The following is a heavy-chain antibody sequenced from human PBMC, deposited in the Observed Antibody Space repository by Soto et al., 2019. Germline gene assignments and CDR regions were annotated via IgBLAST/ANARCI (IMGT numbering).Heavy chain of an antibody. CDR2: IWYDGSNK. Sequence: QVQLVESGGGVVQPGRSLRLSCAASGFTFSSYGMHWVRQAPGKGLEWVAVIWYDGSNKYYADSVKGRFTISRDNSKNTLYLQMNSLRAEDTAVYYCATTKGEVYDFWSGYYVWRRQADYYYGMDVWGQGTTVTVSS. CDR1: GFTFSSYG. V-gene: IGHV3-33*01. D-gene: IGHD3-3*01. CDR3: ATTKGEVYDFWSGYYVWRRQADYYYGMDV. J-gene: IGHJ6*02.